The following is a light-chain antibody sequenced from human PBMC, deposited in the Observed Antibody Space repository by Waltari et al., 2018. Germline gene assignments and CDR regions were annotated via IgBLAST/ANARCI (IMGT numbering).Light chain of an antibody. CDR1: QSLLHSNGYNY. J-gene: IGKJ2*01. CDR2: LAS. V-gene: IGKV2-28*01. CDR3: MQALQTPYT. Sequence: DIVMAQSPLSLPVTPGEPASISCRSSQSLLHSNGYNYLDWYLQKPGQSPQLLSYLASSRASGVPDRFSGSGSGTDFTLKISRVEAEDVGVYYCMQALQTPYTFGQGTKLDIK.